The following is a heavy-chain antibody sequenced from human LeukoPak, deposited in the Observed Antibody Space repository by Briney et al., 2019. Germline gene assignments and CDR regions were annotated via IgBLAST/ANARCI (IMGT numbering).Heavy chain of an antibody. V-gene: IGHV1-2*06. Sequence: ASVKVSCKAYGYTFTGYHMHWVRQAPGQGLEWMGRINPNSGGTNYAQKFQGRVTMTRDTSISTAYMELSRLRSDDTAVYYCARDLSYVWGSYRYSTRFDPWGQGTLVTVSS. J-gene: IGHJ5*02. D-gene: IGHD3-16*02. CDR3: ARDLSYVWGSYRYSTRFDP. CDR2: INPNSGGT. CDR1: GYTFTGYH.